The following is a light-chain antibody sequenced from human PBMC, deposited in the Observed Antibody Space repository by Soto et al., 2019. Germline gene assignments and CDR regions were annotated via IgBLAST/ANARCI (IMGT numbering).Light chain of an antibody. CDR1: QGISRY. J-gene: IGKJ5*01. CDR3: QETFTTPYT. CDR2: AAS. V-gene: IGKV1-39*01. Sequence: DIQMTQSPSSLSASVGDRVTITCRASQGISRYLNWYQQKPGKAPKVLIYAASNLESGVPSRFSGSGSGTDFSLTISSLQAGDFATYFCQETFTTPYTFGQGTRLEI.